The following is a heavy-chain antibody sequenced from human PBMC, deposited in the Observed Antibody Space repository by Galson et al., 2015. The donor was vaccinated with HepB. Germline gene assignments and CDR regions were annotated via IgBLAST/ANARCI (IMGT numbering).Heavy chain of an antibody. Sequence: SLRLSCAASGFTFSSYAMHWVRQAPGKGLEWVAVISYDGSNKYYADSVKGRFTISRDSSKNTLYLQMNSLRAEDTAVYYCARDGGGYNAFDAFDIWGQGTMVTVSS. V-gene: IGHV3-30*04. J-gene: IGHJ3*02. CDR2: ISYDGSNK. D-gene: IGHD5-24*01. CDR1: GFTFSSYA. CDR3: ARDGGGYNAFDAFDI.